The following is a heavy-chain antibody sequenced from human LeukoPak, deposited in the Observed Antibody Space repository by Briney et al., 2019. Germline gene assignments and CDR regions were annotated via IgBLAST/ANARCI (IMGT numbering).Heavy chain of an antibody. CDR2: ISAYNGNT. CDR1: GCTFTSYG. Sequence: ASVKVSCKASGCTFTSYGISWVRQAPGQGLEWMGWISAYNGNTKYAQKFQGRVTMTTDTSTSTAYMELRSLRSDDTAVYYCASVVGATILDYWGQGTLVTVSS. V-gene: IGHV1-18*01. CDR3: ASVVGATILDY. J-gene: IGHJ4*02. D-gene: IGHD1-26*01.